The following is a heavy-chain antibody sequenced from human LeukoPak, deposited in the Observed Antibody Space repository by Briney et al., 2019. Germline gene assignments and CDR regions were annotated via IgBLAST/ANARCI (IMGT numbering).Heavy chain of an antibody. J-gene: IGHJ4*02. D-gene: IGHD3-3*01. CDR2: ISSSSSYI. Sequence: TGGSLRLSCAASGFTFSSYSMNWVRQAPGKGLEWVSSISSSSSYIYYADSVKGRFTISRDNAKNSLYLQMNSLRAEDTAVYYCAKDFYDFWSGYSRGYFDYWGQGTLVTVSS. V-gene: IGHV3-21*01. CDR3: AKDFYDFWSGYSRGYFDY. CDR1: GFTFSSYS.